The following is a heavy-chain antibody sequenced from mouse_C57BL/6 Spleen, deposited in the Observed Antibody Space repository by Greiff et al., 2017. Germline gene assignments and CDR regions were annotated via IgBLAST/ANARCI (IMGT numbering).Heavy chain of an antibody. V-gene: IGHV5-16*01. J-gene: IGHJ2*01. D-gene: IGHD2-10*02. CDR3: AREGYGNYYFDY. Sequence: EVQLVESEGGLVQPGSSMKLSCTASGFTFSDYYMAWVRQVPEKGLEWVANINYDGSSTYYLDSLKSRFIISGDNAKNILYLQMSSLKSEDTATYYCAREGYGNYYFDYGCQGTTLTVSS. CDR2: INYDGSST. CDR1: GFTFSDYY.